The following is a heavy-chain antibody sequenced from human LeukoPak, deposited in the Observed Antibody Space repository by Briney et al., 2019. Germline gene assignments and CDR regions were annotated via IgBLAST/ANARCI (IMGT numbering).Heavy chain of an antibody. CDR3: ARDDSLFGYDILTGYDYYYYGMDV. V-gene: IGHV3-7*03. D-gene: IGHD3-9*01. CDR2: IKQDGSEK. CDR1: GFTFSSYW. J-gene: IGHJ6*04. Sequence: GGSLRLSCAASGFTFSSYWMRWVRQAPGKGLECMANIKQDGSEKYYVDSVKGRFTISRDNAKNSLYLEMNSLRAEDTAVYYCARDDSLFGYDILTGYDYYYYGMDVWGKGTTVTVSS.